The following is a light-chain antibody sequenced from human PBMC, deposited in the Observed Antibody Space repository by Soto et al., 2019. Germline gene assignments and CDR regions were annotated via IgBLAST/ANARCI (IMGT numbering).Light chain of an antibody. CDR2: VERSGKY. CDR3: ETWDNNTPGV. V-gene: IGLV4-60*02. CDR1: SGHSTYI. J-gene: IGLJ3*02. Sequence: QSVLTQSSSASASLGSSVKLTCTLSSGHSTYIIAWHQQQPGKAPRYLMKVERSGKYNKGNGVPDRFSGSSSGADRYLTISNLQFEDEADYYCETWDNNTPGVFGGGTKLTVL.